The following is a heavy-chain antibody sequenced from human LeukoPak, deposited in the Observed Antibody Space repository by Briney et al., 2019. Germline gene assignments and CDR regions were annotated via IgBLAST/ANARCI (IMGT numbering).Heavy chain of an antibody. CDR1: GFSFRTYA. CDR3: ARGEGIGNLDY. Sequence: GESLRLSCAASGFSFRTYAMSWVRQAPGKGLEWVSAISDNSGKIYYADSVKGRFTISRDNSKNTVSLQLNSLRPEDTAVYFCARGEGIGNLDYWGQGSLVTVSS. CDR2: ISDNSGKI. J-gene: IGHJ4*02. V-gene: IGHV3-23*01. D-gene: IGHD3-10*01.